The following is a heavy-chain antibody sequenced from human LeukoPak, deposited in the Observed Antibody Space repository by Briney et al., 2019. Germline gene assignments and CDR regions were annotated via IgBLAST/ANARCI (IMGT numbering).Heavy chain of an antibody. V-gene: IGHV3-48*03. J-gene: IGHJ4*01. CDR3: ATRLPFTGYKN. CDR1: GFPFSIYE. CDR2: IGSSGTTI. D-gene: IGHD5-24*01. Sequence: PGGSLRLSCAVSGFPFSIYEMNWVRQAPGKGLEWVSNIGSSGTTIYYADSVKGRFTMSRDSAKNSVYLQMNSLRVDDTAIYYCATRLPFTGYKNWGQGTLVTVSS.